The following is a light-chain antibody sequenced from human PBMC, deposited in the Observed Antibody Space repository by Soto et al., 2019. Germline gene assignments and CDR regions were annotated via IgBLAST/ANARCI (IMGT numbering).Light chain of an antibody. V-gene: IGKV1-5*01. CDR1: QSVSNW. J-gene: IGKJ2*01. CDR2: DVS. Sequence: DIQMTQSPSTLSASVGDRVTITCRASQSVSNWLAWYQQKPGKAPNLLIYDVSSLESGVPSRFSGSGSGTEFTLPISSLQPEDFATYYCQQYNSYPYTFGQGTKLEI. CDR3: QQYNSYPYT.